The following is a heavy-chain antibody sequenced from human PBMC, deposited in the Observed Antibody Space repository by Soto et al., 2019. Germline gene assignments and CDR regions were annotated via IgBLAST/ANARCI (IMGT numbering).Heavy chain of an antibody. V-gene: IGHV4-59*01. Sequence: ASETLSLTCTVSGGSISSYYWSWIRQPPGKGLEWIGYIYYSGSTNYNPSLKSRVTISVDTSKNQFSLKLSSVTAADTAVYYCARDRGAGYFSSTSCRYYYYYGMDVWGQGTTVTVSS. J-gene: IGHJ6*02. D-gene: IGHD2-2*01. CDR2: IYYSGST. CDR1: GGSISSYY. CDR3: ARDRGAGYFSSTSCRYYYYYGMDV.